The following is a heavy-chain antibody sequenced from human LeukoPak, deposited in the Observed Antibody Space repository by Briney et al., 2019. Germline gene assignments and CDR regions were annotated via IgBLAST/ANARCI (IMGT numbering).Heavy chain of an antibody. V-gene: IGHV3-7*01. CDR1: GFTISDYW. D-gene: IGHD3-3*01. J-gene: IGHJ3*02. CDR3: ASKGGSFTISGVLYNDAFAI. Sequence: GGSLRLSCAASGFTISDYWMSWVRQAPGKGLEWVANIKEDGSEKNYVDSAKGRFTISRDNAKNSLYLQMNNLRAEDTAVYYCASKGGSFTISGVLYNDAFAIWGQGTMVTVSA. CDR2: IKEDGSEK.